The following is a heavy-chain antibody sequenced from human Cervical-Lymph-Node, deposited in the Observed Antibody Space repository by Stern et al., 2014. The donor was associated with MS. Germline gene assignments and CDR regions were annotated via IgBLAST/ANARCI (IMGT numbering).Heavy chain of an antibody. CDR1: GASVSSENYY. Sequence: QLQLQESGPGLVKPSETLSLSCTVSGASVSSENYYWTRIRQSPGKGPEWVGNCYYSGSTHYNPSLQSRVTISVDTSKNKFSLELTSVTAADTAIYYCATEKYSYGLDVWGQGTAVAVS. CDR3: ATEKYSYGLDV. CDR2: CYYSGST. V-gene: IGHV4-61*01. J-gene: IGHJ6*02.